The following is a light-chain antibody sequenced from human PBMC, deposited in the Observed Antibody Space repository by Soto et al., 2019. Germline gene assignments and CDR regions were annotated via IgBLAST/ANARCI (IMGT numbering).Light chain of an antibody. CDR3: SSYTGGSTVV. Sequence: QSVLTQPASVSGSPGQSIAISCTGSSSDIGDYNYVSWYQQHPGKAPKLMIFDVSNRPSGVSNRFSGSMSGNTASLTISGLQHEDEADYSCSSYTGGSTVVFGGGTKLTVL. J-gene: IGLJ2*01. CDR1: SSDIGDYNY. CDR2: DVS. V-gene: IGLV2-14*01.